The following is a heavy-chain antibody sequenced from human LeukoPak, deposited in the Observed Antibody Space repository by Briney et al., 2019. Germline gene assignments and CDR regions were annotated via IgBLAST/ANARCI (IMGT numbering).Heavy chain of an antibody. J-gene: IGHJ3*02. CDR2: ILSGGDVF. D-gene: IGHD4-17*01. CDR3: ARDPNGNYVGAFEM. Sequence: GGSLRLSYAASGFSFGSFAMMWVRQAPGMGLELISAILSGGDVFFYGDSVRGRFTISRDDSTNTLFLQMNNLRADDSAVYYCARDPNGNYVGAFEMWGPGTTVTVSS. CDR1: GFSFGSFA. V-gene: IGHV3-23*01.